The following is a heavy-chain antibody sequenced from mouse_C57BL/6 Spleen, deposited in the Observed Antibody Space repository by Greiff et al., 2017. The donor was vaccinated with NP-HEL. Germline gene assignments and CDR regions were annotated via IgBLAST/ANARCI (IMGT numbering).Heavy chain of an antibody. D-gene: IGHD1-1*01. J-gene: IGHJ2*01. CDR3: AGAIYDDGSSYGEAPDY. CDR1: GFTFSDYG. CDR2: ISRGSSTI. V-gene: IGHV5-17*01. Sequence: DVQLVESGGGLVKPGASLKLSCAASGFTFSDYGMHWVRQAPEQGLEWVAYISRGSSTIYYADTLKGRFTISGDNSNTTLFLQLTSLRSEDTDMYYCAGAIYDDGSSYGEAPDYWGQGTTLTVSS.